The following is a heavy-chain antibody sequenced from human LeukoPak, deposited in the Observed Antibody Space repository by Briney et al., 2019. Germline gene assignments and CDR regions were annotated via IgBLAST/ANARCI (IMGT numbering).Heavy chain of an antibody. CDR2: ISSSSSYI. D-gene: IGHD5-18*01. V-gene: IGHV3-21*01. J-gene: IGHJ4*02. CDR3: ARDRGYSYGIGFDY. Sequence: KPGGSLRLSCAASGFTFSSYSMNWVRQAPGKGLEWVSSISSSSSYIYYADSVKGRFTISRDNAKNSLYLQMNSLRAEDTAVYYCARDRGYSYGIGFDYWGQGTLVTVSS. CDR1: GFTFSSYS.